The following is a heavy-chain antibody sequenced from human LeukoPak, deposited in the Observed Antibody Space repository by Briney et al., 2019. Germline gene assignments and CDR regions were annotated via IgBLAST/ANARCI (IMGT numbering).Heavy chain of an antibody. D-gene: IGHD4-17*01. CDR3: AREPHYGDFTVV. V-gene: IGHV6-1*01. CDR2: THYRSKWYN. Sequence: SQTLSLTFAISGDSVSSNSAAWNWIRQSPSRGLEWLGRTHYRSKWYNDYAVSVKSRITINPDISKNQLSLQLNSVTPEDTAVYYCAREPHYGDFTVVWGQGTLVTVSS. J-gene: IGHJ4*02. CDR1: GDSVSSNSAA.